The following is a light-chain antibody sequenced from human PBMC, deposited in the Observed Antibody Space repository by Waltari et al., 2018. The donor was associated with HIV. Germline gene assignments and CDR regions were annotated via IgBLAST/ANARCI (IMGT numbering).Light chain of an antibody. J-gene: IGLJ2*01. V-gene: IGLV1-47*01. CDR1: SSNIGKNY. CDR3: AAWDDSLSVV. CDR2: RNN. Sequence: QSVLTQPPSASGTPGQRVTISCSGSSSNIGKNYVYWYQQLPGAAPKLLIYRNNQRPSGVPDRFSGSKSVTSASLAISGLRSEDEADYYCAAWDDSLSVVFGGGTKLTVL.